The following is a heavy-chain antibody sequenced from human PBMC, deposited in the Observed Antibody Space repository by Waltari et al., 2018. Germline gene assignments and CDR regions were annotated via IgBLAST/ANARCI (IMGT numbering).Heavy chain of an antibody. J-gene: IGHJ4*02. Sequence: QVQLVQSGAEVNKPGASVKVSCKASGYTFTGHYLHWVRQAPGQGLEWKGWINTNSGGTNYAQKFPGRVTMTRDTSISTAYMELSRLRSDDTAVYYCARRNMVQGLDYWGQGTLVTVSS. V-gene: IGHV1-2*02. CDR1: GYTFTGHY. CDR2: INTNSGGT. CDR3: ARRNMVQGLDY. D-gene: IGHD3-10*01.